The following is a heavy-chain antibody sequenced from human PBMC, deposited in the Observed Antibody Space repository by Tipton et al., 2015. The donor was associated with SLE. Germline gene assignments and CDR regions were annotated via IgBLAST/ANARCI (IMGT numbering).Heavy chain of an antibody. CDR2: IYHSGST. Sequence: TLSLTCAVSGNSITSGYYWGWIRQPPGKGLEWIGSIYHSGSTYYNPSLKSRLTISVDTSKNQFSLKLSSVTAADTAVYYCARDRYYGSGSLGSNYYYMDVWGKGTTVTVSS. J-gene: IGHJ6*03. V-gene: IGHV4-38-2*02. CDR1: GNSITSGYY. D-gene: IGHD3-10*01. CDR3: ARDRYYGSGSLGSNYYYMDV.